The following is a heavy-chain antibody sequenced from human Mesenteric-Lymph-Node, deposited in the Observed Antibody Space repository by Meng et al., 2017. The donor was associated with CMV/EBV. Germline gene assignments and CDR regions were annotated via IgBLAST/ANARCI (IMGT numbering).Heavy chain of an antibody. CDR1: GYSFPDYY. D-gene: IGHD6-13*01. J-gene: IGHJ5*01. V-gene: IGHV1-2*06. CDR2: ISPNNGIT. Sequence: ASGYSFPDYYLHWVRQAPGQGLEWMGRISPNNGITHYAQKFQARVTMTGDTSINTAYMELNRVTSDDTAVYYCARVVGSSWYWIDSWGQGTLVTVSS. CDR3: ARVVGSSWYWIDS.